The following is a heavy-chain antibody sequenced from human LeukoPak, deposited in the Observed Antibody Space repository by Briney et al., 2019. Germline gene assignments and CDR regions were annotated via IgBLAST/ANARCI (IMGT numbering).Heavy chain of an antibody. CDR1: GFTFSTYE. CDR3: ARREGTYYYYMDV. J-gene: IGHJ6*03. Sequence: GGSLRLSCAASGFTFSTYEMNWVHQAPGKGLEWVSSISSSSSYIYYADSVKGRFTISRDNAKNSLYLQMNSLRAEDTAVYYCARREGTYYYYMDVWGKGTTVTIFS. CDR2: ISSSSSYI. V-gene: IGHV3-21*01.